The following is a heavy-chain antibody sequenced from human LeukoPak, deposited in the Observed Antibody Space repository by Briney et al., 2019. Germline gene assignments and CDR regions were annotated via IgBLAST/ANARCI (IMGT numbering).Heavy chain of an antibody. D-gene: IGHD6-13*01. CDR2: VYYSGST. J-gene: IGHJ4*02. V-gene: IGHV4-59*01. CDR3: ARDGRITYSSTWSFDS. CDR1: GGSISPYY. Sequence: SETLSLTCTVSGGSISPYYWSWIRQSPGKGLEWIGYVYYSGSTNYNPCLKSRVTISLDTSKNQFSLRLTSVTAADTALYYCARDGRITYSSTWSFDSWGQGTLVTVSS.